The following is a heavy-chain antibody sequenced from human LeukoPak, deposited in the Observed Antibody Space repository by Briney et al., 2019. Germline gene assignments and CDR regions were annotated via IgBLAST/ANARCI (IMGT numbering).Heavy chain of an antibody. CDR3: ARDRITMVRRFDY. CDR2: ISSSSSYI. J-gene: IGHJ4*02. CDR1: GFTFSSYS. V-gene: IGHV3-21*01. Sequence: GGSLRLSCAASGFTFSSYSMNWVRQAPGKGREGVLYISSSSSYIYYADSVKGRFTISRDNAKNSLYLQMNSLRAEDTAVYYCARDRITMVRRFDYWGQGTLVTVSS. D-gene: IGHD3-10*01.